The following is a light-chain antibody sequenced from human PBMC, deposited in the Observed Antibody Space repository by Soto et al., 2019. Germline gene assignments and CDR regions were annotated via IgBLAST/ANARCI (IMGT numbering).Light chain of an antibody. CDR2: EVS. Sequence: QSALTQPASVSGSPGQSITISCTGTSSDVGSYNLVSWYQQHPGKAPKLMIYEVSKRPSGVSNRFSGSKSANTASLTISGLQAEDEADYYCCSYAGSSTFLFGGGTKVTVL. J-gene: IGLJ2*01. CDR3: CSYAGSSTFL. CDR1: SSDVGSYNL. V-gene: IGLV2-23*02.